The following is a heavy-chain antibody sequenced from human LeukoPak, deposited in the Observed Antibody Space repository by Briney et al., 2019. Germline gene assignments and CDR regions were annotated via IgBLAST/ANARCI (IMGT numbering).Heavy chain of an antibody. Sequence: PSETLSLTCAVYGGSFSDYYWSWIRQSPGKGLEWIGSIYYSGSTYYNPSLKSRVTISVDTSKNQFSLKLSSVTAADTAVYYCARTRYYYNSRSYGAPYYFDYWGQGTLVTVSS. CDR3: ARTRYYYNSRSYGAPYYFDY. J-gene: IGHJ4*02. V-gene: IGHV4-34*01. CDR2: IYYSGST. D-gene: IGHD3-10*01. CDR1: GGSFSDYY.